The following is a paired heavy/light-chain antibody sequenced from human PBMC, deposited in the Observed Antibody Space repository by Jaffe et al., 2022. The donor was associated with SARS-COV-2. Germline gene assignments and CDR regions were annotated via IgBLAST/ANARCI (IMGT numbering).Light chain of an antibody. CDR3: QQLNTYPFT. CDR2: AAS. Sequence: DIQLTQSPSFLSASVGDRVTITCRASQGISSYLAWYQQKPGKAPKLLIYAASTLQSGVPSRFSGSGSGTEFTLTISSLQPEDFATYYCQQLNTYPFTFGPGTTVDIK. J-gene: IGKJ3*01. V-gene: IGKV1-9*01. CDR1: QGISSY.
Heavy chain of an antibody. CDR2: TRNKANGYTT. V-gene: IGHV3-72*01. CDR1: GFTFSDHY. CDR3: ARVGAVMWGYGMDV. D-gene: IGHD2-8*02. Sequence: EVQLVESGGGLVQTGGSLRLSCAASGFTFSDHYMDWARQAPGKGLEWVGRTRNKANGYTTEYAASVKGRFTISRDDSKNSVYLQMNSLRTEDTAVYYCARVGAVMWGYGMDVWGQGTTVTVSS. J-gene: IGHJ6*02.